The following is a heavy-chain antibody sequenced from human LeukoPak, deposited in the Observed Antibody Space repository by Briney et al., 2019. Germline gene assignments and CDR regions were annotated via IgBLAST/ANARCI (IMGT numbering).Heavy chain of an antibody. V-gene: IGHV4-30-2*01. CDR3: ARGFDTYYYGSALLFDP. Sequence: SQTLSLTCAVSGGSMSSGGYSWSWIRQPPGKGLEWIGYIYHGGSTNYNPSLKSRVTISVDTSKNQFSLKLSSVTAADTAVYYCARGFDTYYYGSALLFDPWGQGTLVTVSS. CDR1: GGSMSSGGYS. CDR2: IYHGGST. J-gene: IGHJ5*02. D-gene: IGHD3-10*01.